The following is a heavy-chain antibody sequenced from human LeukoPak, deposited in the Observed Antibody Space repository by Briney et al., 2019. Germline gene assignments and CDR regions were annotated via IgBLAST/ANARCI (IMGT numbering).Heavy chain of an antibody. Sequence: PGGSLRLSCAASGFTFSSYGMHWVRQAPGKGLEWVAVISYDGSNKYYADSVKGRFTISRDNSKNTLYLQMNSLRAEDTAVYYCAKDGYHFDYWGQGTLVTVSS. CDR2: ISYDGSNK. D-gene: IGHD5-12*01. CDR3: AKDGYHFDY. J-gene: IGHJ4*02. V-gene: IGHV3-30*18. CDR1: GFTFSSYG.